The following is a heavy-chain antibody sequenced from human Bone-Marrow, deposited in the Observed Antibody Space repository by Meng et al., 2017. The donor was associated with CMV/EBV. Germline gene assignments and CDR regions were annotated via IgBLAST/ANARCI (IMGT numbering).Heavy chain of an antibody. Sequence: GGSLRLSCAASGFTFSSYEMNWVRQAPGKGLEWVAVISYDGSNKYYADSVKGRFTISRDNSKNTLYLQMNSLRAEDTAVYYCAREGKGLDVWGQGTTVTVSS. CDR2: ISYDGSNK. CDR1: GFTFSSYE. CDR3: AREGKGLDV. V-gene: IGHV3-30*04. J-gene: IGHJ6*02.